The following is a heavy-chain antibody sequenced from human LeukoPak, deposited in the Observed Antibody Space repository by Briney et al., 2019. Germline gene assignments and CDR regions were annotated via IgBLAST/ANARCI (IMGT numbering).Heavy chain of an antibody. CDR2: ISYDGSNK. Sequence: GGSLRLSCAASGFTFSSYGMHWVRQAPGKGLEWVAVISYDGSNKYYADSVKGRFTISRDNSKNTLYLQMNSLRAEDTAVYYCAKGVGVGATNYYYGMDVWGQGTTVTVSS. J-gene: IGHJ6*02. CDR1: GFTFSSYG. CDR3: AKGVGVGATNYYYGMDV. V-gene: IGHV3-30*18. D-gene: IGHD1-26*01.